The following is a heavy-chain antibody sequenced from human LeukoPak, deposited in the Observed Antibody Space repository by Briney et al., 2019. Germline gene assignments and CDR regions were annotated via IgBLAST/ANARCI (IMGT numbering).Heavy chain of an antibody. V-gene: IGHV3-30*03. CDR1: GFTFSSYW. J-gene: IGHJ4*02. CDR2: ISYDGNNK. Sequence: GGSLRLSCAASGFTFSSYWMSWVRQAPGKGLEWVAVISYDGNNKYYADSVKGRLTISRDNPKNTLYLQVNSLRTEDMAMYYCARGTGTRVAPYYFDHWGQGTLVTVSS. CDR3: ARGTGTRVAPYYFDH. D-gene: IGHD1-1*01.